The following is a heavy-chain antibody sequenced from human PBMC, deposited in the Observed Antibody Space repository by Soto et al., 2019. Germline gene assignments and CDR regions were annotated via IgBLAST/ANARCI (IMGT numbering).Heavy chain of an antibody. J-gene: IGHJ4*02. CDR3: ARAIIRPYYFDY. CDR1: GYIFTNYY. CDR2: INPSGGST. Sequence: VKVSCKASGYIFTNYYIHWVRQAPGQGLQGVGIINPSGGSTNYAQLFQGRVTLTVDTSTNTVYMELNSLTSEDTAVYYCARAIIRPYYFDYWGQGALVTV. D-gene: IGHD3-10*01. V-gene: IGHV1-46*03.